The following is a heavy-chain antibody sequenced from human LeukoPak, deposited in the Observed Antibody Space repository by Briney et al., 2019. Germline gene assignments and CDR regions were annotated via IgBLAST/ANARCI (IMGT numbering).Heavy chain of an antibody. J-gene: IGHJ4*02. CDR3: ARRSNLYYDSDY. D-gene: IGHD3-22*01. Sequence: GGSLRLSCAASGFTFSSYEMNWVRQAPGKGLEWVSYISSSGSTIYYADSVKGRFTISRDNAKNSLYLQMNSLRAEDTAVYYCARRSNLYYDSDYWGRGTLVTVSS. V-gene: IGHV3-48*03. CDR2: ISSSGSTI. CDR1: GFTFSSYE.